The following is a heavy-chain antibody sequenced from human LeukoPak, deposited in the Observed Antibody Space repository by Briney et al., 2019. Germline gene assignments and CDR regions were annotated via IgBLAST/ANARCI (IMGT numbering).Heavy chain of an antibody. D-gene: IGHD3-3*01. CDR2: VYYSEST. V-gene: IGHV4-39*01. CDR1: ADSLSSGLYY. CDR3: ARRKGYEWFHYWYFDR. Sequence: SSETLSLTCTVSADSLSSGLYYWGWIRQPPGKGLTWIGSVYYSESTYYNPSRKSRVAISVDTSKNQFSLKLSSVTAADTAVYYCARRKGYEWFHYWYFDRWGRGTLVTVSS. J-gene: IGHJ2*01.